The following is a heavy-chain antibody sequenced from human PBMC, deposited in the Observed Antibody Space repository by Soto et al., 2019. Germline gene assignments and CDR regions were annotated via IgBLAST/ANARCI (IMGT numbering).Heavy chain of an antibody. CDR3: ARDLWVEPELYYYGMDV. D-gene: IGHD1-1*01. V-gene: IGHV4-30-4*01. CDR1: GDSISSADYY. Sequence: SETLSLTCTVSGDSISSADYYWSWIRQTPVKGLEWIGHIFYSGTTYYNPSLKSRLTISVDTSKNHFSLRLTSVTAADTAVYYCARDLWVEPELYYYGMDVWGQGTTVTVSS. J-gene: IGHJ6*02. CDR2: IFYSGTT.